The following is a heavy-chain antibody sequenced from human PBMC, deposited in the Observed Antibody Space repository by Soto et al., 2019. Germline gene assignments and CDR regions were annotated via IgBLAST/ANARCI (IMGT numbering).Heavy chain of an antibody. CDR3: AIGGWIRGVLYY. J-gene: IGHJ4*02. D-gene: IGHD3-10*01. V-gene: IGHV4-34*01. CDR2: INHSGST. Sequence: QVQLQQWGAGLLKPSETLSLTCAVYDGSSNNYYWSWIRQPPGKGLEWIGEINHSGSTNYNASLKSRVTISEDTAKKQFSLELRFVTAADTAVYYCAIGGWIRGVLYYWGQGTLVTVSS. CDR1: DGSSNNYY.